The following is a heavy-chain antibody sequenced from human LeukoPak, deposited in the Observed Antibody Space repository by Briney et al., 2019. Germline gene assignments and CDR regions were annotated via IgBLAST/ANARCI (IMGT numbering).Heavy chain of an antibody. Sequence: ETLSLTCAVSGGSISSGGYSWSWVRQAPGKGLEWVSTISGSGDNTYYADSVKGRFTISRDISKHTLYLQMNSLRAEDTAVYYCAKDFYSRGVYGHWGLGTLVTVSS. D-gene: IGHD2-15*01. CDR2: ISGSGDNT. CDR1: GGSISSGGYS. V-gene: IGHV3-23*01. J-gene: IGHJ4*02. CDR3: AKDFYSRGVYGH.